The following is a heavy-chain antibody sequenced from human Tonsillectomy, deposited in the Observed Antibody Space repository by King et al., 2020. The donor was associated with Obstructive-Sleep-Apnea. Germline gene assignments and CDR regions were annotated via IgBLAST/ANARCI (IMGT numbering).Heavy chain of an antibody. Sequence: PLQESGPGLVKPSETLSLICSVSGGSINNYYWSWIRQPPGKGPEWIGYIYDSGSTSYNPSLKSRVIMSIDTSKNQFSLKLRYVTAADTAVYYCARSRWKMDTAVFNFWGRGTLVAVSS. CDR2: IYDSGST. V-gene: IGHV4-59*01. J-gene: IGHJ4*02. D-gene: IGHD5-18*01. CDR3: ARSRWKMDTAVFNF. CDR1: GGSINNYY.